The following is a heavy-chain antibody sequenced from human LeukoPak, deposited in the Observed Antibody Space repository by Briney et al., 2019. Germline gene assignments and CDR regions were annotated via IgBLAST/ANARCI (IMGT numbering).Heavy chain of an antibody. CDR1: GFDFSSNW. J-gene: IGHJ4*02. V-gene: IGHV3-74*01. Sequence: QSGGSRRLSCAASGFDFSSNWMHWVRHAPGQGLVWVSRIKGDGISTNYADSVKGRFTISRDIAKNTLYLQMNSLRAEDTGVYYCAKDHYWSIDYWGRGTLVTVSS. CDR2: IKGDGIST. D-gene: IGHD3-3*01. CDR3: AKDHYWSIDY.